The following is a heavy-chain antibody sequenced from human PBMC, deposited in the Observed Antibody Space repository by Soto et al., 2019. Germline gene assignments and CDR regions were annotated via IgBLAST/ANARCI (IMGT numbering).Heavy chain of an antibody. CDR1: GFTFSSYA. CDR2: ISGSGGST. Sequence: GGSLRLSCAASGFTFSSYAMSWVRQAPGKGLEWVSAISGSGGSTYYADSVKGRFTISRDNSKNTLYLQMNSLRAEDTAVYYCAKREYSRSLDGLGYYYYGMDVWGQGTPVTVSS. D-gene: IGHD6-6*01. CDR3: AKREYSRSLDGLGYYYYGMDV. J-gene: IGHJ6*02. V-gene: IGHV3-23*01.